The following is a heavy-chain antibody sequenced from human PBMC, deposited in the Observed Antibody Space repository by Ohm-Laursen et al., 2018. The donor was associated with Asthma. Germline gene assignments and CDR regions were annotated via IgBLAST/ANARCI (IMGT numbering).Heavy chain of an antibody. CDR3: ARGLPNYFDY. J-gene: IGHJ4*02. Sequence: SQTLSLTCTVSGDSISNGGYYWSWIRQHPGKGLEWIGYMYYSGTTYYNPSLNSRVAILVDTSKNQFSLKVNSVTAADTAVYYCARGLPNYFDYWGQGTLVTVSS. V-gene: IGHV4-31*03. CDR2: MYYSGTT. CDR1: GDSISNGGYY.